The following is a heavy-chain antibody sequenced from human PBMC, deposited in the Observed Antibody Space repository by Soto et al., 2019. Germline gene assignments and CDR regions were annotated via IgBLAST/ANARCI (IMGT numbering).Heavy chain of an antibody. D-gene: IGHD3-16*01. Sequence: TQSLTWAPWPSSISSSYWNWLQQPPGKGLEWIGYVYSSGSTNYNPSLKSRVTISVDTSKNHFSLKLSSVTAADTAVYYCARQGGWYFDLWGRGTLVTVS. CDR1: PSSISSSY. CDR2: VYSSGST. V-gene: IGHV4-59*01. CDR3: ARQGGWYFDL. J-gene: IGHJ2*01.